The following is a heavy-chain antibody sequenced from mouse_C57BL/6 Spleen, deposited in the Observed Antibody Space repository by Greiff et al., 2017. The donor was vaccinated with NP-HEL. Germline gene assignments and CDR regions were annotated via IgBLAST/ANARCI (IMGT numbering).Heavy chain of an antibody. CDR3: ARERGKNWDRGFDY. V-gene: IGHV5-4*01. D-gene: IGHD4-1*01. CDR1: GFTFSSYA. CDR2: ISDGGSYT. Sequence: EVHLVESGGGLVKPGGSLKLSCAASGFTFSSYAMSWVRQTPEKRLEWVATISDGGSYTYYPDNVKGRFTISRDNAKNNLYLQMSHLKSEDPAMYYCARERGKNWDRGFDYWGQGTTLTVSS. J-gene: IGHJ2*01.